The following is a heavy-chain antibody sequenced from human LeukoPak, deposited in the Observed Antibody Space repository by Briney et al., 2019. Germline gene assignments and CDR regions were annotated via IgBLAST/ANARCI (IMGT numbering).Heavy chain of an antibody. CDR2: VKSKAAGETA. CDR3: ATWGSSYSDY. J-gene: IGHJ4*02. Sequence: PGGSLTLSCAASGFIFSNAWMSWVRQAPGEGLEWVGRVKSKAAGETADYAAPVKGRFTISRDDSKNTLYLQMNSLKSEDTAVYYCATWGSSYSDYWGQGTLVTVSS. D-gene: IGHD3-16*01. V-gene: IGHV3-15*01. CDR1: GFIFSNAW.